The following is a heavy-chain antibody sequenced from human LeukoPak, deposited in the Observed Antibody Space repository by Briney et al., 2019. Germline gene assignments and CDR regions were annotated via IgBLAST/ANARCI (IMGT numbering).Heavy chain of an antibody. V-gene: IGHV1-18*01. CDR1: GYTFTSYG. D-gene: IGHD5-18*01. J-gene: IGHJ4*02. Sequence: ASVKVSCKASGYTFTSYGISWVRQAPGQGLEWMGWISAYNGNTNYAQNFQGRVTVTTDTSTSTAYMELRSLTYDDTAVYYCARPPRGYSFAYLYWGQGTLVTVSS. CDR2: ISAYNGNT. CDR3: ARPPRGYSFAYLY.